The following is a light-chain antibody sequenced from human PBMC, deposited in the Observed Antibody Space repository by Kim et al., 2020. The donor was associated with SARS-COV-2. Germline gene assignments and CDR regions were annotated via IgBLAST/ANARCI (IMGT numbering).Light chain of an antibody. CDR2: KAS. Sequence: DIQLTQSPSTLSASVGDRVTITCRASQGISTSLAWYQQKPGKAPKLLIYKASNVESGVPPRFSGSGSGTEFTLTVSSLQPDDFATYYCQQHEAYPWTFGQGTKVDIK. V-gene: IGKV1-5*03. J-gene: IGKJ1*01. CDR3: QQHEAYPWT. CDR1: QGISTS.